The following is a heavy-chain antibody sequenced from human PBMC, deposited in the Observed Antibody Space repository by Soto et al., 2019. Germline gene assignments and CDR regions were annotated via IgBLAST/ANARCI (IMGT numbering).Heavy chain of an antibody. D-gene: IGHD5-18*01. CDR2: IIPIFGTA. Sequence: SVKVSCKASGGTFSSYAISWVRQAPGQGLEWMGGIIPIFGTANYAQKFQGRVTITADESTSTAYMELSSLRSEDTAVYYCARRETGTTLGDKAMDYYYYYYGMDVWGQGTTVTVSS. J-gene: IGHJ6*02. V-gene: IGHV1-69*13. CDR1: GGTFSSYA. CDR3: ARRETGTTLGDKAMDYYYYYYGMDV.